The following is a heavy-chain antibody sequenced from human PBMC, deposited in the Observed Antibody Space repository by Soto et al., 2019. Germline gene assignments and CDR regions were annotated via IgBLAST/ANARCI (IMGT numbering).Heavy chain of an antibody. CDR2: IWYDGSNK. J-gene: IGHJ5*02. CDR3: AREVPDSSGWYGNWFDP. D-gene: IGHD6-19*01. CDR1: GFTFSSYG. V-gene: IGHV3-33*01. Sequence: QVQLVESGGGVVQPGRSLRLSCAASGFTFSSYGMHWVRQAPGKGLEWVAVIWYDGSNKYYADSVKGRFTISRDNSKNTLYLQMNRLRAEDTAGYYCAREVPDSSGWYGNWFDPWGQGTLVTVSS.